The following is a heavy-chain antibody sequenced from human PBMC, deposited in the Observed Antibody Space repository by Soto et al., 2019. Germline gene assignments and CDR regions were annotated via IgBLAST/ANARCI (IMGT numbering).Heavy chain of an antibody. J-gene: IGHJ4*02. D-gene: IGHD4-17*01. CDR2: ISYDGSNK. V-gene: IGHV3-30*18. CDR3: AKVGLGQGDYAVDY. CDR1: GFTFSSYG. Sequence: GGSLRLSCAASGFTFSSYGMHWVRQAPGKGLEWVAVISYDGSNKYYADSVKGRFTISRDNSKNTLYLQMNSLRAEDTAVYYCAKVGLGQGDYAVDYWGQGTLVTVSS.